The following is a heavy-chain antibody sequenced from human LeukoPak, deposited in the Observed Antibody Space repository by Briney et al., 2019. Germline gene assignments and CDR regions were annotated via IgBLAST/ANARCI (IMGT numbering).Heavy chain of an antibody. Sequence: GESLKISCRGSGYNFNHHWIGWVRQFPGKGLEWMGLTYPGDSDTKYNPSFEGHVTMSVDRSISAAFLQWSSLKASDTAMYYCARGSGNSSWLDPWGQGTLVTVSS. D-gene: IGHD3-10*01. CDR2: TYPGDSDT. CDR3: ARGSGNSSWLDP. V-gene: IGHV5-51*01. J-gene: IGHJ5*02. CDR1: GYNFNHHW.